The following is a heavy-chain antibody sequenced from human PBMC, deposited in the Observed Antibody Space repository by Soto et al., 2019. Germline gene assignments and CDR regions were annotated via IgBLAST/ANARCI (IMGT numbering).Heavy chain of an antibody. CDR1: GGSFSGYY. CDR2: INHSGST. CDR3: ARGQNTMVRGGNGGRGTDFDY. J-gene: IGHJ4*02. Sequence: QVQLQQWGAGLLKPSETLSLTCAVYGGSFSGYYWSWIRQPPGKGLEWIGEINHSGSTNYNPSLKRRVTISVYTSKNQFSLKLSSVTAADTAVYYCARGQNTMVRGGNGGRGTDFDYWGQGTLVTVSS. D-gene: IGHD3-10*01. V-gene: IGHV4-34*01.